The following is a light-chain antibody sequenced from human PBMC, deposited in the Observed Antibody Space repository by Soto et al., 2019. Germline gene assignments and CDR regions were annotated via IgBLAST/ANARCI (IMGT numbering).Light chain of an antibody. CDR3: QEANSFPLT. CDR1: QDINSW. V-gene: IGKV1-12*01. J-gene: IGKJ5*01. CDR2: TAS. Sequence: DIQMTQSPSSVSASVGDRVTITCRASQDINSWLAWYQQKPGKAPKLLIYTASSLQTGVPSRFSGSGSGTYFTLTISSLQTEDFATDYCQEANSFPLTFGQWTRLESK.